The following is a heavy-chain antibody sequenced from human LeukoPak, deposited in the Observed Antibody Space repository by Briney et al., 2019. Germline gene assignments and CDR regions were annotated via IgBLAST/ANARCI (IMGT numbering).Heavy chain of an antibody. CDR1: GGSISSYY. J-gene: IGHJ3*02. D-gene: IGHD2-21*01. V-gene: IGHV4-59*08. Sequence: SETLSLSCTVSGGSISSYYWTWIRQPPGKGLEWIGFIYYSGTTKYNPSLESRVTLSLDTSKNQFSLRLNSVTAADTAVYYCARKMWPDDAFDIWGHGTMVTVPS. CDR2: IYYSGTT. CDR3: ARKMWPDDAFDI.